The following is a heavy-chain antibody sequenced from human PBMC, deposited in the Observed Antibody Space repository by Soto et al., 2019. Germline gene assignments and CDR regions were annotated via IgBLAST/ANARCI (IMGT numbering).Heavy chain of an antibody. V-gene: IGHV5-10-1*01. CDR3: ARGTGTTGYYYGMDV. D-gene: IGHD1-7*01. Sequence: GESLKISCKGSGYSFTSYWISWVRQMPGKGLEWMGRIDPSDSYTNYSPSFQGHVTISADKSISTAYLQWSSLKASDTAMYYCARGTGTTGYYYGMDVWGQGTTVTVSS. CDR1: GYSFTSYW. J-gene: IGHJ6*02. CDR2: IDPSDSYT.